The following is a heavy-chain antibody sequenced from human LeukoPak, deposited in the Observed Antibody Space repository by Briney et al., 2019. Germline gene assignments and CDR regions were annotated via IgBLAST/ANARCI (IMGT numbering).Heavy chain of an antibody. CDR2: TYYRSTWYN. CDR3: ARRLTQYDCFDP. J-gene: IGHJ5*02. CDR1: GDSVSSNSVT. Sequence: SQTLSLTCAISGDSVSSNSVTWNWIRQSPSRGLEWLGRTYYRSTWYNDYSVSVRGRITVNPDTSKNQFSLHLNSVTPEDTAVYYCARRLTQYDCFDPWGQGILVTVSS. D-gene: IGHD2-2*01. V-gene: IGHV6-1*01.